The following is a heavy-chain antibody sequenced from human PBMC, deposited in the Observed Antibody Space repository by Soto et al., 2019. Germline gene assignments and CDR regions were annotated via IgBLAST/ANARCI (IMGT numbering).Heavy chain of an antibody. CDR2: IWYDGSNK. CDR3: ARGDVDLVATKSSNHFDY. V-gene: IGHV3-33*01. CDR1: GFTFSSYG. J-gene: IGHJ4*02. D-gene: IGHD5-12*01. Sequence: QVQLVESGGGVVQPGRSVRLSCAASGFTFSSYGMHWVRQAPGKGLEWVAVIWYDGSNKYYADSVKGRFTISRDNSKNTLYLQMNSLRAEDTAVYYCARGDVDLVATKSSNHFDYWGQGTLVTVSS.